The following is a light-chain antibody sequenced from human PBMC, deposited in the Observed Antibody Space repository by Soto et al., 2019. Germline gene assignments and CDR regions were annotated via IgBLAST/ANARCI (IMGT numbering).Light chain of an antibody. CDR2: DVS. Sequence: QSVLTQPASVSGSPGQSITISCTGSSSDVDAYQFVAWYQQHPGKGPKIVIYDVSHRPSGVSNRFSGSKSGDTASLTISGLRAEDEADYYCASYTTSNSLHVVFGGGTQLTVL. CDR3: ASYTTSNSLHVV. V-gene: IGLV2-14*01. CDR1: SSDVDAYQF. J-gene: IGLJ2*01.